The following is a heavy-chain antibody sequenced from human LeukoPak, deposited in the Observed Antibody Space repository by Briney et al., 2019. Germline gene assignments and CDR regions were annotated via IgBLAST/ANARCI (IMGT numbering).Heavy chain of an antibody. CDR3: ARRYSGYSSSWFRI. CDR2: IYYSGST. V-gene: IGHV4-39*01. J-gene: IGHJ3*02. Sequence: SETLSLTCTVSGGSISSSSYSWGWIRQPPGKGLEWIGRIYYSGSTYYNPSLKSRVTISVDTSKNQFSLKLSSVAAADTAVYYCARRYSGYSSSWFRIWGQGTMVTVSS. D-gene: IGHD6-13*01. CDR1: GGSISSSSYS.